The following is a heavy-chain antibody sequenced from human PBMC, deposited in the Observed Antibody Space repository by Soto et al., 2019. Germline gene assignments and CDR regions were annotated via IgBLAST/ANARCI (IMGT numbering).Heavy chain of an antibody. D-gene: IGHD3-22*01. CDR1: GFTFSNAW. CDR2: IKNKTDGGTT. J-gene: IGHJ4*02. CDR3: TTDAPYYERSY. V-gene: IGHV3-15*07. Sequence: EVQLVESGGGLVKPGGSLRLSCAVSGFTFSNAWMNWVRQAPGKGLEWVGRIKNKTDGGTTDYAAPVKGRFTISRDDSKNTLYLQMNSLKTEDTAVYYCTTDAPYYERSYWGQGTLVTVSS.